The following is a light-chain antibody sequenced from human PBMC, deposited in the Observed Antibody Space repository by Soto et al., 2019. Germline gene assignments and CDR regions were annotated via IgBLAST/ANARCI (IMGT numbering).Light chain of an antibody. CDR3: QQYNSDSWA. Sequence: DIHMTQSPSTLSASVGDRVTITCRARQNMNNWLAGYQQKPGMAPKLLIYDASSLGSGVPSRFSGSGSGTEFSLTITSLQPDDFATYYCQQYNSDSWAFGQGTKVEI. J-gene: IGKJ1*01. CDR1: QNMNNW. V-gene: IGKV1-5*01. CDR2: DAS.